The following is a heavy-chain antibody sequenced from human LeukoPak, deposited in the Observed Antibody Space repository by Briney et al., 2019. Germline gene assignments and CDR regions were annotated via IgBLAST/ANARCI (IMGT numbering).Heavy chain of an antibody. Sequence: GGSLRLSCAASGFTFSSYEMNWVRQAPGKGLEWVSYISSSGSTIYYADSVKGRFTISRDNAKNSLYLQMNSLRAEDTAVYYCAKDPRGYSYGRNGGGRSTGYYFDYWGQGTLVTVSS. J-gene: IGHJ4*02. CDR3: AKDPRGYSYGRNGGGRSTGYYFDY. V-gene: IGHV3-48*03. D-gene: IGHD5-18*01. CDR1: GFTFSSYE. CDR2: ISSSGSTI.